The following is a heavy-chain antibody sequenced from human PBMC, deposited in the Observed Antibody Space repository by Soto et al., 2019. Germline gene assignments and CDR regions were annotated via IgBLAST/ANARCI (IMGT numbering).Heavy chain of an antibody. D-gene: IGHD3-22*01. CDR3: ARAPLYYYYTSGYYYGFDY. Sequence: GGSLRLSCAASGFTFSRYWMSWVRQAPGKGLEWVANIKQDGSEKYYVDSVKGRFTISRDNAKNLLYLQMNSLRAEDTAVYYCARAPLYYYYTSGYYYGFDYWGQGTLVTVSS. J-gene: IGHJ4*02. CDR1: GFTFSRYW. V-gene: IGHV3-7*05. CDR2: IKQDGSEK.